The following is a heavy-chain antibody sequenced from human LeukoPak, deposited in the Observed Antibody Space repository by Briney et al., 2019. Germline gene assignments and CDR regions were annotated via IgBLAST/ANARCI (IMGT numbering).Heavy chain of an antibody. Sequence: PGASLRLPCAASGFTFSSYAMSWVRQASGKGLEWVSAISGSGGSTYYADSVKGRFTISRDNSKNTLYLQMNSLRAEDTAVYYCAKDSSDGYFVRANWFDPWGQGTLVTVSS. CDR3: AKDSSDGYFVRANWFDP. J-gene: IGHJ5*02. D-gene: IGHD5-24*01. V-gene: IGHV3-23*01. CDR1: GFTFSSYA. CDR2: ISGSGGST.